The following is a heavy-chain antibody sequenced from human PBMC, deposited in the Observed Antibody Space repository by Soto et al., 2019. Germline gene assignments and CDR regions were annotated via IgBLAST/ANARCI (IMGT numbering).Heavy chain of an antibody. CDR2: INAGKGNT. D-gene: IGHD3-10*01. CDR3: ARDRYYGSGSYNYFDF. CDR1: GYTFTNYY. Sequence: ASVKVSCKASGYTFTNYYMHWVRQAPGQRPEWMGWINAGKGNTKYSQKFQGRVTITRDTSASTAYMELSSLRSEDTAVYYCARDRYYGSGSYNYFDFWGEGTQVTVSS. V-gene: IGHV1-3*01. J-gene: IGHJ4*02.